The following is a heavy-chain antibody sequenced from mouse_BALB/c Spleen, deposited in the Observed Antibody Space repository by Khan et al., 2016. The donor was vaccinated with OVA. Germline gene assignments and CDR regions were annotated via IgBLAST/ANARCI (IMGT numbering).Heavy chain of an antibody. D-gene: IGHD1-1*02. J-gene: IGHJ1*01. V-gene: IGHV9-3-1*01. CDR2: INTYTGEP. CDR1: GYSFTNYG. Sequence: QFQLVQSGPEVKKPGETVKISCKASGYSFTNYGMNWVRQAPGKGLKWMGWINTYTGEPTYADDFKGRFAYSLQTPASTAYLQINNLKSEDTATDFCASGGYWYFDVWGAGTTVTVSS. CDR3: ASGGYWYFDV.